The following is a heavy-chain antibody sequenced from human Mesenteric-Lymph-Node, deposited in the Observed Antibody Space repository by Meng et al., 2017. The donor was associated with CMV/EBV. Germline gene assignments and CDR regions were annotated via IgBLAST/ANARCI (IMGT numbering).Heavy chain of an antibody. Sequence: GGSLRLSCAASGFTFSSYAMHWVRQAPGKGLEYVSAISSNGGSTYYADSVKGRFTISRDNSKNTLYLQMGSLRAEDMAVYYCARDFRQFLDLNLPAYYYAMDVWGQGTTVTVSS. D-gene: IGHD3/OR15-3a*01. CDR2: ISSNGGST. CDR3: ARDFRQFLDLNLPAYYYAMDV. CDR1: GFTFSSYA. V-gene: IGHV3-64*02. J-gene: IGHJ6*02.